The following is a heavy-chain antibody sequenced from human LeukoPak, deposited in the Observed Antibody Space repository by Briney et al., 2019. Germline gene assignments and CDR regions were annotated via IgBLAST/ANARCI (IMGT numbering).Heavy chain of an antibody. CDR1: GFTFSSYG. CDR2: IWYDGSNK. D-gene: IGHD5-18*01. V-gene: IGHV3-33*01. Sequence: GGSLRLSCAASGFTFSSYGMHWVRQAPGKGLEWVAVIWYDGSNKYYADSVKGRFTISRDNSKNTLYLQMNSLRAEDTAVYYCARDSKRGYSYGVVDYWGQGTLVTVSS. CDR3: ARDSKRGYSYGVVDY. J-gene: IGHJ4*02.